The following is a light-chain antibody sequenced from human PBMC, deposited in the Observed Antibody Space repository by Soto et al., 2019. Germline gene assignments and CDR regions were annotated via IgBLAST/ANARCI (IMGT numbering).Light chain of an antibody. Sequence: LTQPPSPSGTPGQRFTISCSGTTSNIGSNYVYWYQQLPGTAPKLLIYRNNQRPSGVPDRFSGSKSGTSASLAISGLRSEDEADYYCAAWDDSLSGWVFGGGTQLTVL. J-gene: IGLJ3*02. V-gene: IGLV1-47*01. CDR2: RNN. CDR1: TSNIGSNY. CDR3: AAWDDSLSGWV.